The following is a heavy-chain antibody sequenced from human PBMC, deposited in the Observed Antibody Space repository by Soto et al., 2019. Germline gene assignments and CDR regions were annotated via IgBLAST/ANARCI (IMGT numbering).Heavy chain of an antibody. D-gene: IGHD3-9*01. J-gene: IGHJ4*02. CDR1: GGTFSSYA. CDR3: ARGGYYDTLTGSLPPFDY. Sequence: QVQLVQSGAEVKKPGSSVKVSCKASGGTFSSYAISWVRQAPGQGLEWMGGIIPIFSTAKYAQKFQGRVTITADESTSTAYMELSSLRSDDTAVYYCARGGYYDTLTGSLPPFDYWGQGTLVTVSS. V-gene: IGHV1-69*12. CDR2: IIPIFSTA.